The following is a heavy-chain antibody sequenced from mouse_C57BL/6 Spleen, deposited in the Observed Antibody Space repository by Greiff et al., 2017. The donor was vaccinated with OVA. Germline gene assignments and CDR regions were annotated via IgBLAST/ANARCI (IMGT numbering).Heavy chain of an antibody. V-gene: IGHV1-82*01. CDR1: GYAFSSSW. D-gene: IGHD3-2*02. Sequence: VQLQQSGPELVKPGASVKISCKASGYAFSSSWMNWVKQRPGKGLEWIGRIYPGDGATNYNGKFKGKATLTADTSSSTAYMQLSSLTSEDSAVYFCAREGDSSGYFFDDWGKGTTLTVSS. CDR3: AREGDSSGYFFDD. J-gene: IGHJ2*01. CDR2: IYPGDGAT.